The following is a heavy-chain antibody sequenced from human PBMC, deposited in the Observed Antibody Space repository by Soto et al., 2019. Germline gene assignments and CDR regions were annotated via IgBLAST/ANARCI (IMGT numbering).Heavy chain of an antibody. Sequence: EVQLVESGGGLVKPGGSLRLSCAASGFTFSSYSMNWVRQAPGKGLEWVSSISSSSSYIYYADSVKGRFTISRDNAKNSLYLQMNSLRAEDTAVYYCARVLRGDDFWTTDAFDIWGQGTMVTVSS. D-gene: IGHD3-3*01. CDR2: ISSSSSYI. V-gene: IGHV3-21*01. CDR1: GFTFSSYS. J-gene: IGHJ3*02. CDR3: ARVLRGDDFWTTDAFDI.